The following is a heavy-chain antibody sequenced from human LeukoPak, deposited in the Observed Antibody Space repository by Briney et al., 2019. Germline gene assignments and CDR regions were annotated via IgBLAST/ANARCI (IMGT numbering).Heavy chain of an antibody. V-gene: IGHV3-23*01. Sequence: GGSLRLSCAASGFSVSSYAMSWVRQAPGNGLEGCSTINSTGAGTYHTDSGKGPFTISTDNSKQKVYLQMNSLRAEDTAVYYCAKSSYDRSGYCNLYFDSWGPGTLVHVSS. CDR1: GFSVSSYA. J-gene: IGHJ4*02. D-gene: IGHD3-22*01. CDR2: INSTGAGT. CDR3: AKSSYDRSGYCNLYFDS.